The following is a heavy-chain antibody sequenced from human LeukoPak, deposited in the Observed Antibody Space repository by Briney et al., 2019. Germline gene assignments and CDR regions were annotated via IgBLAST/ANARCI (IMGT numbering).Heavy chain of an antibody. CDR1: GFTFSNAW. V-gene: IGHV3-15*01. CDR2: IKSKTDGGTT. J-gene: IGHJ4*02. Sequence: GGSLRLSCAASGFTFSNAWMSWVRQAPGKGREWVGRIKSKTDGGTTDYAAPVKGRFTISRDDSKNTLYLQMNSLKTEDTAVYYCTTSMIEYYFDYWGQGTLVTVSS. D-gene: IGHD3-22*01. CDR3: TTSMIEYYFDY.